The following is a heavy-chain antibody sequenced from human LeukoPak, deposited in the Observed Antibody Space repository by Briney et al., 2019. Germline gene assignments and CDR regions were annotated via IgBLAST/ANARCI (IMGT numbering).Heavy chain of an antibody. J-gene: IGHJ4*02. Sequence: PSETLSLTCTVSGGSISSSSYYWGWIRQPPGKGLEWIGSIYYSGSTYYNPSLKSRVTISVDTSKNQFSLKLSSVTAADTAVYYCARRLPGIQLRGYFDYWGQGTLVTVSS. D-gene: IGHD5-18*01. CDR1: GGSISSSSYY. CDR2: IYYSGST. CDR3: ARRLPGIQLRGYFDY. V-gene: IGHV4-39*01.